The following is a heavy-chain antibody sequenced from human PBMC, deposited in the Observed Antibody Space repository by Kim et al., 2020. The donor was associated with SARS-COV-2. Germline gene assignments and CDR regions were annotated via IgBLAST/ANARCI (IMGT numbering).Heavy chain of an antibody. CDR2: IIPIFGTA. V-gene: IGHV1-69*13. J-gene: IGHJ6*02. Sequence: SVKVSCKASGGTFSSYAISWVRQAPGQGLEWMGGIIPIFGTANYAQKFQGRVTITADESTSTAYMELSSLRSEDTAVYYCARENKNIIVATLYGMDVWGQGTTVTVSS. CDR3: ARENKNIIVATLYGMDV. D-gene: IGHD5-12*01. CDR1: GGTFSSYA.